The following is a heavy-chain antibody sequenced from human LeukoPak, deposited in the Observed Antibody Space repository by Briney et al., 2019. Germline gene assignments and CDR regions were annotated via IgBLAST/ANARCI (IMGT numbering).Heavy chain of an antibody. J-gene: IGHJ4*02. D-gene: IGHD2-2*01. Sequence: GGSLRLSCAASGFSFSDYYMNWIRQAPGKGLEWVSYISSSATYTDYAESVKGRFTISRDNAKNSLYLQMNSLRAEDTAVYYCARKYCSTTSCLFDNWGQGTLVTVSS. V-gene: IGHV3-11*06. CDR1: GFSFSDYY. CDR2: ISSSATYT. CDR3: ARKYCSTTSCLFDN.